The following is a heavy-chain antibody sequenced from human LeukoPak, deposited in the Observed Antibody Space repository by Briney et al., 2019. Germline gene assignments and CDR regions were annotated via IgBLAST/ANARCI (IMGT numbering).Heavy chain of an antibody. CDR1: GGSFSGSSFY. D-gene: IGHD5-18*01. CDR3: ARREYSCGFDY. CDR2: ISYSGNT. V-gene: IGHV4-39*01. Sequence: SETLSLTCTVSGGSFSGSSFYWGWIRQPPGKGLEWIGSISYSGNTYYNPSLQSRVTISVDTSKNQFSLKLTSVTAADTAVYYCARREYSCGFDYWGQGTLVTVSS. J-gene: IGHJ4*02.